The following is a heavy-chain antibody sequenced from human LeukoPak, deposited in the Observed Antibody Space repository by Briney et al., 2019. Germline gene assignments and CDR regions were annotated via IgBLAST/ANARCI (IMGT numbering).Heavy chain of an antibody. J-gene: IGHJ6*03. Sequence: GGSLRLSCAASGFIFSDYSMSWVRQAPGKGLEWVSGINWNGGSTGYADSVKGRFTISRDNAKNSLYLQMNSLRAEDTALYYCARVVYYDSYMDVWGKGTTVTVSS. D-gene: IGHD3-22*01. CDR1: GFIFSDYS. V-gene: IGHV3-20*04. CDR2: INWNGGST. CDR3: ARVVYYDSYMDV.